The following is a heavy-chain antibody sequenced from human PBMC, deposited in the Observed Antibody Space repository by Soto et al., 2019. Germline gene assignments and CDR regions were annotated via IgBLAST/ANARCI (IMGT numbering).Heavy chain of an antibody. V-gene: IGHV1-2*02. Sequence: QLVQSGAEVKKPGASVKVSCKTSGYTFTDDYLHWVRQVPGQGLEWMGWISPNSGATNYAQKFQGRVTMTSDTSFSTGYMELSRLKSDDTAVYYCARDRGDRGGGRYRFDYWGQGTLVTVSS. CDR1: GYTFTDDY. CDR3: ARDRGDRGGGRYRFDY. CDR2: ISPNSGAT. J-gene: IGHJ4*02. D-gene: IGHD1-26*01.